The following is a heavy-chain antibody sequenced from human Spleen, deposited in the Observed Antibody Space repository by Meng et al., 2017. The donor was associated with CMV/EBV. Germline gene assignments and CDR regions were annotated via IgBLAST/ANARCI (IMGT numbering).Heavy chain of an antibody. Sequence: GSLRLSCAASGFTFSSYAMHWVRQAPGEGLEGVAVITYDGSDKYYADSVKGRFTISRDNSKNTEYLQMNSLRVEDTGVYYCARDRDSSGYYYGYWGQGTRVTVSS. V-gene: IGHV3-30-3*01. CDR1: GFTFSSYA. J-gene: IGHJ4*02. CDR3: ARDRDSSGYYYGY. CDR2: ITYDGSDK. D-gene: IGHD3-22*01.